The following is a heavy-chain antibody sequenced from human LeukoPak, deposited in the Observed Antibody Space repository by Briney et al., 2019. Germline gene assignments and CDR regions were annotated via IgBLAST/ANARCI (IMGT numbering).Heavy chain of an antibody. CDR1: GFTFSSYW. D-gene: IGHD1-26*01. J-gene: IGHJ6*02. CDR2: INGGGGST. V-gene: IGHV3-74*01. Sequence: GGSLRLSCAASGFTFSSYWMHWVRQAPGRGLVWVSRINGGGGSTNCADSVKGRFTIFRDNAKNTLHLQMNSLRAEDTAVYYCARDYSYGLDVWGQGTTVTVSS. CDR3: ARDYSYGLDV.